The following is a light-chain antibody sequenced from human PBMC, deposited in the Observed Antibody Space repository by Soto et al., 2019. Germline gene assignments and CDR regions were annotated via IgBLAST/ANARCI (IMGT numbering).Light chain of an antibody. J-gene: IGLJ1*01. Sequence: QSVLTQPPSASGTPGQRATITCCGSNSNIGSDIVNCYQLLPGAAPEVLINTTNQRPSGVPERFSGSKSGTSASLAISGLQSEDEANSSCATWDGGLSGPFVSGTGTKVT. V-gene: IGLV1-44*01. CDR2: TTN. CDR3: ATWDGGLSGPFV. CDR1: NSNIGSDI.